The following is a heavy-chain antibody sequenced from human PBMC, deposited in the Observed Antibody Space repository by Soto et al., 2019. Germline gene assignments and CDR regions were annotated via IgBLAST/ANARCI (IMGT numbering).Heavy chain of an antibody. CDR2: VYYSGST. CDR1: GGSIDNSHSF. CDR3: ARGRRRSSSWERYYYYGMDV. D-gene: IGHD6-13*01. V-gene: IGHV4-39*07. Sequence: SETLSLTCDVSGGSIDNSHSFWGWVRQPPGRGLDFLGSVYYSGSTNYNPSLKSRVTISVDTSKNQCSLKLSSVTAADTAVYYCARGRRRSSSWERYYYYGMDVWGQGTTVTVSS. J-gene: IGHJ6*02.